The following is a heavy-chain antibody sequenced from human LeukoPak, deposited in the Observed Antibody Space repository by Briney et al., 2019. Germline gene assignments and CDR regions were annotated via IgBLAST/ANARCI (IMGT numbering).Heavy chain of an antibody. D-gene: IGHD4-23*01. Sequence: GGSLRLSCAASGFTLNDYYMSWIRQAPGKGLEWVANIKEDGSEINYVDSVKGRFTISRDDAKNSLFLQMNSLRVEDTAVYYCARDRGYSSFDYWGQGTLVTVSS. CDR3: ARDRGYSSFDY. CDR1: GFTLNDYY. CDR2: IKEDGSEI. J-gene: IGHJ4*02. V-gene: IGHV3-7*01.